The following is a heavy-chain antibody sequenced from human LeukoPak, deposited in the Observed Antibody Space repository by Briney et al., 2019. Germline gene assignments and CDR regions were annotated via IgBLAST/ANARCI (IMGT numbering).Heavy chain of an antibody. CDR1: GFTVSSDY. Sequence: GGSLRLSCAASGFTVSSDYMSWVRQAPGKGLECVSVIYSGGSTYYSDSVKGRFTISRDNSKNTLYLQMNSLRAEDTAVYYCARYPSDQYYFDYWGQGTLVTVSS. CDR2: IYSGGST. CDR3: ARYPSDQYYFDY. J-gene: IGHJ4*02. V-gene: IGHV3-53*01.